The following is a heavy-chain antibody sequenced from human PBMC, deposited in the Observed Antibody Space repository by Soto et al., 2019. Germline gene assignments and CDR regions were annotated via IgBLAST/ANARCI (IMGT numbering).Heavy chain of an antibody. D-gene: IGHD1-20*01. V-gene: IGHV3-43D*04. CDR2: ISWDGGST. CDR1: GFTFDDYA. CDR3: AKDGGLTGTPTYYGMDV. J-gene: IGHJ6*02. Sequence: PGGSLRLSCAASGFTFDDYAMHWVRQAPGKGLEWVSLISWDGGSTYYADSVKGRFTISRDNSKNSLYLQMNSLRAQDTALYYCAKDGGLTGTPTYYGMDVWGQGTTVTVSS.